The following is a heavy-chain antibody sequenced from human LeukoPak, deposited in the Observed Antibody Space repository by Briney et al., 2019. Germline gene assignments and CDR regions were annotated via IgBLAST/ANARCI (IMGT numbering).Heavy chain of an antibody. Sequence: PSETLSLTCTVSGGSISSSSYYWGWIRQPPGTGLEWVSCISGSGGSTYYAASVKGRFTICRDNSKNTLYLQMNSLRAEDTAVYYCARHLVPTAMLTAFDIWGQGTMVTVSS. CDR2: ISGSGGST. V-gene: IGHV3-23*01. J-gene: IGHJ3*02. D-gene: IGHD2-2*01. CDR3: ARHLVPTAMLTAFDI. CDR1: GGSISSSSYY.